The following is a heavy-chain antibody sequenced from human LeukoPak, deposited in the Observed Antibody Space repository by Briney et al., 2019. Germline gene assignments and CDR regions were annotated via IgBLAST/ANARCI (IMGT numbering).Heavy chain of an antibody. Sequence: SQTLSLTCAISGDSVSSNSASWNWFRQSPSRGLEWLGRTYFSSRWYNEYADSVKSRITISPDTSMNHVSLQLNSVTPEDTAMYYCPRRQYSGYEGYFDYWGQGALVTVSS. V-gene: IGHV6-1*01. CDR3: PRRQYSGYEGYFDY. D-gene: IGHD6-25*01. CDR2: TYFSSRWYN. J-gene: IGHJ4*02. CDR1: GDSVSSNSAS.